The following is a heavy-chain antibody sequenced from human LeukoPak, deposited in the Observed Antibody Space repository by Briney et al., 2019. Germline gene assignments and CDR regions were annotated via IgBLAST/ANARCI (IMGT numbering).Heavy chain of an antibody. CDR1: GYIVTSYD. CDR2: MNPNSGNT. J-gene: IGHJ5*02. D-gene: IGHD2-15*01. Sequence: GASVKVSCKASGYIVTSYDINWVRQTTGQGLEWMGWMNPNSGNTVYAQKFQGRVTMTRNTSISTAYMELSSLRSEDTAVYYCARDQYGHCSGGSCYSSWFDPWGQGTLVTVSS. CDR3: ARDQYGHCSGGSCYSSWFDP. V-gene: IGHV1-8*01.